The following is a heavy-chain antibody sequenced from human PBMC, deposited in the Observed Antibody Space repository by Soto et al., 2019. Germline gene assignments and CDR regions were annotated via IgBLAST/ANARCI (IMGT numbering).Heavy chain of an antibody. D-gene: IGHD5-18*01. CDR1: GYTFTSYA. V-gene: IGHV1-3*01. J-gene: IGHJ5*02. Sequence: ASVKVSCKASGYTFTSYAMHWVRQAPGQRLEWMGWINAGNGNTKYSQKFQGRVTITRDTSASTAYMELSSLRSEDTAVYYCARDLGYSYGSVWFDPWGRGTLVTVSS. CDR3: ARDLGYSYGSVWFDP. CDR2: INAGNGNT.